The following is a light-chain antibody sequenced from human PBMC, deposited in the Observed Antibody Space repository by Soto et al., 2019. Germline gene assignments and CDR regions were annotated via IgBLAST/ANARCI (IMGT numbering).Light chain of an antibody. CDR1: SSDVGGYNF. J-gene: IGLJ2*01. CDR2: DVS. V-gene: IGLV2-14*01. CDR3: SSYTSSNTLL. Sequence: QSVLTQPASVSRSPGQSITISCTGTSSDVGGYNFVSWHQQHPGRAPKLMIFDVSDRPSGVSNRFSGSKSGNTASLTISGLQAEDGADYYCSSYTSSNTLLFGGGTQRPS.